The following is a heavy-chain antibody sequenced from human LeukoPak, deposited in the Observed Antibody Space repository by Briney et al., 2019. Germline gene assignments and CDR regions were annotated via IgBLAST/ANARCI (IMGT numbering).Heavy chain of an antibody. CDR3: ARGHYGSGSYPDY. V-gene: IGHV3-9*01. Sequence: GGSLRLSWAASGFTFDDYAMHWVRQAPGKGLEWVSGISWNSGSIGYGDSVKGRFTISRDNAKNSLYLQMNSLRAEDTALYYCARGHYGSGSYPDYWGQGTLVTVSS. D-gene: IGHD3-10*01. CDR1: GFTFDDYA. CDR2: ISWNSGSI. J-gene: IGHJ4*02.